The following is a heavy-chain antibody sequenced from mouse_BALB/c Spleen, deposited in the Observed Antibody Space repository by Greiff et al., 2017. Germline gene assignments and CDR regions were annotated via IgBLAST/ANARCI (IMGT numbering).Heavy chain of an antibody. D-gene: IGHD6-1*01. CDR1: GYSITSGYY. V-gene: IGHV3-6*02. CDR3: ARRYATLYYFDY. CDR2: ISYDGSN. Sequence: EVKLMESGPGLVKPSQSLSLTCSVTGYSITSGYYWNWIRQFPGNKLEWMGYISYDGSNNYNPSLKNRISITRDTSKNQFFLKLNSVTTEDTATYYCARRYATLYYFDYWGQGTTLTVSS. J-gene: IGHJ2*01.